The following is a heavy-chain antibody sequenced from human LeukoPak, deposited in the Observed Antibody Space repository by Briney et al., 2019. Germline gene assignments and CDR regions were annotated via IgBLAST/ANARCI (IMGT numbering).Heavy chain of an antibody. J-gene: IGHJ4*02. CDR2: IYFDGSST. V-gene: IGHV3-74*01. CDR3: ARDLDY. Sequence: GGSLRLSCAASGFTFASYGMSWVRQAPGKGLVWVSRIYFDGSSTSYADSVRGRFTISRDNAKNTLYLQMNSLRAEDTAVYYCARDLDYWGQGTLVTVSS. CDR1: GFTFASYG.